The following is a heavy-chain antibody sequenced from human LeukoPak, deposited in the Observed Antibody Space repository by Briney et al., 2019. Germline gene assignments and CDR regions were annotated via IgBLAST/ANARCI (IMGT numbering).Heavy chain of an antibody. CDR2: IYSGGST. CDR3: ASGGWLLLYGFDY. V-gene: IGHV3-66*01. Sequence: GGTLRLSCAASGFTFSSYGMSWVRQAPGKGLEWVSVIYSGGSTYYADSVKGRFTISRDNSKNTLYLQMNSLRAEDTAVYYCASGGWLLLYGFDYWGQGTLVTVSS. CDR1: GFTFSSYG. J-gene: IGHJ4*02. D-gene: IGHD3-9*01.